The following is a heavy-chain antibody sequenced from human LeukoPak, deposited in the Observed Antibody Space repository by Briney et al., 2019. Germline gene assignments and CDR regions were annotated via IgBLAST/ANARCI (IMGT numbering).Heavy chain of an antibody. CDR2: ISYSGTTI. V-gene: IGHV3-48*03. J-gene: IGHJ4*02. CDR1: GFTFSNDE. CDR3: ASPLRTTVVTKFDY. D-gene: IGHD4-23*01. Sequence: GGSLRLSCAASGFTFSNDEMNWVRQAPGKGLEWVSYISYSGTTIYYADSVRGRFTISRDNAKNSLYLQMTCLTAEDPAVYYCASPLRTTVVTKFDYWGQGTLVTVSS.